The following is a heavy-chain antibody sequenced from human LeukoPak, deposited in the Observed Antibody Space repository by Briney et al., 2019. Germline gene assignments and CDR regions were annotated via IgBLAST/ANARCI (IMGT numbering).Heavy chain of an antibody. Sequence: SETLSLTCAVYGGSFSGYYWSWIRQSPGKGLEWIGEINHSGSTNYNPSLKSRVTISVDTSNNQFSLKLSSVTAADTAVYYCARGKPRPYCRSTSCSLGDYWGQGTLVTVSS. V-gene: IGHV4-34*01. CDR3: ARGKPRPYCRSTSCSLGDY. CDR1: GGSFSGYY. D-gene: IGHD2-2*01. J-gene: IGHJ4*02. CDR2: INHSGST.